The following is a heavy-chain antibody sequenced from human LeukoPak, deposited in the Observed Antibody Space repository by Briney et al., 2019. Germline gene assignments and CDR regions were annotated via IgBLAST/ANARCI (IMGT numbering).Heavy chain of an antibody. J-gene: IGHJ4*01. CDR1: GGTFSSYA. Sequence: ASVKVSCKASGGTFSSYAISWVRQAPGQGLEWMGGIIPIFGTANYAQKLQGRVTITADESTSTAYMELSSLRSEDTAVYYCARGGITGPPSGYWGQEPWSPSPQ. D-gene: IGHD1-20*01. V-gene: IGHV1-69*13. CDR3: ARGGITGPPSGY. CDR2: IIPIFGTA.